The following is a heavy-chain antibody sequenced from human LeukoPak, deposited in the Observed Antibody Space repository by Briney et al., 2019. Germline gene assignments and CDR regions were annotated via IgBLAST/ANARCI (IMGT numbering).Heavy chain of an antibody. CDR2: INENGRQT. D-gene: IGHD2-8*01. CDR3: SRYGVYFGLDV. V-gene: IGHV3-7*01. J-gene: IGHJ6*02. CDR1: GLPFSWDW. Sequence: GGSVRLSCAGTGLPFSWDWMSWVRQAPGQGLEWVANINENGRQTFYVDSVKGRFTIFRDNAKNSLFLQMNGLRAEDTAVYYCSRYGVYFGLDVWGQGTTVTVSS.